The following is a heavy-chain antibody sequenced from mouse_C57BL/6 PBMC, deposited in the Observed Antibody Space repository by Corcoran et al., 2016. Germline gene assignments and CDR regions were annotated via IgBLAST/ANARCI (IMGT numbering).Heavy chain of an antibody. V-gene: IGHV9-3*01. Sequence: QIQLVQSGTELKKPGETVKISCKASGYTFTTYGMSWVKKAPGKGLQWMGWINTYSGVPTYADDFKGRFAFSLETSASTAYLQINNLKNEDTATYFCAVITTVVEYYVDYLGQGTTLTVSS. CDR2: INTYSGVP. J-gene: IGHJ2*01. CDR3: AVITTVVEYYVDY. D-gene: IGHD1-1*01. CDR1: GYTFTTYG.